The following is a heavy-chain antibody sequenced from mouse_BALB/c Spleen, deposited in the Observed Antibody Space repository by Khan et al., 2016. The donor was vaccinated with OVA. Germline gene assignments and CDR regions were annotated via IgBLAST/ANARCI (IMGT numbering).Heavy chain of an antibody. J-gene: IGHJ3*01. CDR3: TIGGYVGFAY. D-gene: IGHD2-14*01. Sequence: QVQLKQSGAELVKPRASVKLSCKASGYTFTSYYLYWMKQRPGQGLEWIGEINPSNGGANFNEKFKSKATLTVDKSSSTAYMQLSSMTSEDSAVYCGTIGGYVGFAYWGQGTLVTVSA. CDR1: GYTFTSYY. CDR2: INPSNGGA. V-gene: IGHV1-53*01.